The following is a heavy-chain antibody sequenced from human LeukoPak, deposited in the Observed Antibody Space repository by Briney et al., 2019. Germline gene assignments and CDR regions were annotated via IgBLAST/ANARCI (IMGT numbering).Heavy chain of an antibody. V-gene: IGHV1-58*02. CDR3: VADPYYDASGPPRWFDP. Sequence: ASVKVSCKASGITFIRSAMQWVRQARGQRLEWIGWIVVGSDNTNYAQKFQERVTISRDMSTSTVYMELSSLRSDDTAVYFCVADPYYDASGPPRWFDPWGQGTLVTVSS. CDR2: IVVGSDNT. D-gene: IGHD3-22*01. J-gene: IGHJ5*02. CDR1: GITFIRSA.